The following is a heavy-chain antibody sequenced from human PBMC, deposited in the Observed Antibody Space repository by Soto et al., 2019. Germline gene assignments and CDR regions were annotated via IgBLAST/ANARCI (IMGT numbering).Heavy chain of an antibody. CDR3: GRGGSGIYGMDI. Sequence: EVQLVESGGGLVQPGGSLRLACAASGFTFSSYWMHWVRQAPGKGLVWISRIIRDGSSTNYADSVKGRFTISRDNAKNTLYLEINSLRADDTAVCFCGRGGSGIYGMDIWGQGTTVIVSS. J-gene: IGHJ6*02. CDR1: GFTFSSYW. CDR2: IIRDGSST. D-gene: IGHD6-13*01. V-gene: IGHV3-74*01.